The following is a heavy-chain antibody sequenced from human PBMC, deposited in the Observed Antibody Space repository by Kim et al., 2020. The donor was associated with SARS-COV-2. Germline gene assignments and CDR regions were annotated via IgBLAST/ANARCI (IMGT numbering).Heavy chain of an antibody. J-gene: IGHJ4*02. V-gene: IGHV5-51*01. CDR2: PGDSET. Sequence: PGDSETRYDPSFQGQITISADKSISTAYLQWSSLKASDTAMYYCARQRGYWGQGTLVTVSS. CDR3: ARQRGY.